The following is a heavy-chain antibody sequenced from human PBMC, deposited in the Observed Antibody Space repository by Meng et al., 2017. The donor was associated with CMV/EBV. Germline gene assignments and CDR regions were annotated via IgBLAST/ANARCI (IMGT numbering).Heavy chain of an antibody. CDR2: ISWNSGSR. Sequence: SLKISCAASGFTFDDYAMHWVRQAPGKGLEWVSGISWNSGSRGYADSVKGRFTISRDNAKNSLYLQMNSLRAEDTALYYCAKDIGHSGSYPLHYWGQGTLVTVSS. CDR1: GFTFDDYA. V-gene: IGHV3-9*01. CDR3: AKDIGHSGSYPLHY. J-gene: IGHJ4*02. D-gene: IGHD1-26*01.